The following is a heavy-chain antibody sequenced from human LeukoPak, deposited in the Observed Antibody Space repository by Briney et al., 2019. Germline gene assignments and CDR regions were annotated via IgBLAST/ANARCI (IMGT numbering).Heavy chain of an antibody. CDR2: ISGSGGST. CDR3: ARPTTVTTISADAFDI. V-gene: IGHV3-23*01. CDR1: GFTFSSYA. J-gene: IGHJ3*02. D-gene: IGHD4-17*01. Sequence: GGSLRLSCAASGFTFSSYAMSWVRQAPGKGLEWVSAISGSGGSTYYADSVKGRFTISRDNSKNTLYLQMNSLRAEDSSVYYCARPTTVTTISADAFDIWGQGTMVTVSS.